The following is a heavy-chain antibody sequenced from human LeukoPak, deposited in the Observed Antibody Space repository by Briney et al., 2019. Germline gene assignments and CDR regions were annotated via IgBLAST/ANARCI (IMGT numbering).Heavy chain of an antibody. V-gene: IGHV4-34*01. Sequence: SKTLSLTCAVYGGSFSGYYWSWIRQPPGKGLEWIGEINHSGSTNYNPSLKSRVTISVDTSKNQFSLKLSSVTAADTAVYYCARVEYDYVWGSYRIDAFDIWGQGTMVTVSS. J-gene: IGHJ3*02. CDR1: GGSFSGYY. D-gene: IGHD3-16*02. CDR2: INHSGST. CDR3: ARVEYDYVWGSYRIDAFDI.